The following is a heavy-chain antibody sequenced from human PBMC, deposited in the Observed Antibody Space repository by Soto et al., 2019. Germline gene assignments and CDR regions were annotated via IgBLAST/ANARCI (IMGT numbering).Heavy chain of an antibody. Sequence: GGSLRLSCAASGFTFDDYTMHWVRQAPGKGLEWVSLISWDGGSTYYAAPVKGRFTISRDNSKNSLYLQMNSLRTEDTALYYCDKDISPGTTQGAPTFDYWGQGTLVTVSS. CDR1: GFTFDDYT. V-gene: IGHV3-43*01. J-gene: IGHJ4*02. CDR2: ISWDGGST. D-gene: IGHD1-7*01. CDR3: DKDISPGTTQGAPTFDY.